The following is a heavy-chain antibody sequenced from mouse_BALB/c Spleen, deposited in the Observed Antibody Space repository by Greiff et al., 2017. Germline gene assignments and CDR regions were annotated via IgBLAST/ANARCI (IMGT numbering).Heavy chain of an antibody. J-gene: IGHJ2*01. Sequence: VQLQQSGPELVKPGASVKMSCKASGYTFTSYVMHWVKQKPGQGLEWIGYINPYNDGTKYNEKFKGKATLTSDKSSSTAYMELSSLTSEDSAVYYCAREEGETTATNFDYWGQGTTLTVSS. V-gene: IGHV1-14*01. CDR1: GYTFTSYV. D-gene: IGHD1-2*01. CDR2: INPYNDGT. CDR3: AREEGETTATNFDY.